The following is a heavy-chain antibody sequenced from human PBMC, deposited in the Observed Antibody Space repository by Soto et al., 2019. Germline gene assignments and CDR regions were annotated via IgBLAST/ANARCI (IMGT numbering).Heavy chain of an antibody. CDR2: IWYDGSNT. Sequence: SLRLSCAASGFTFSNYGMHWVRQAPGKGLEWVALIWYDGSNTYYADSVKGRFTISRDNSKNTLYLQMNSLRAEDTAVYYCASTTVTTGWYFDLWSRGTLVTVSS. J-gene: IGHJ2*01. CDR3: ASTTVTTGWYFDL. D-gene: IGHD4-17*01. V-gene: IGHV3-33*01. CDR1: GFTFSNYG.